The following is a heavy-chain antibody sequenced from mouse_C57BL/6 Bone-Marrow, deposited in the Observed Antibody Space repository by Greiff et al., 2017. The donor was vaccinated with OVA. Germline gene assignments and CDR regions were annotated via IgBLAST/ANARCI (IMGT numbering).Heavy chain of an antibody. Sequence: VQLQQSGAELVKPGASVKISCKASGYAFSSYWMNWVKQRPGKGLEWIGQIYPGDGDTNYNGKFKGKATLTADKSSSTAYLQLSSLTSEDSAVSFCARRADGNYVAFFDYWGKGTTLTVSS. CDR3: ARRADGNYVAFFDY. CDR1: GYAFSSYW. D-gene: IGHD2-1*01. V-gene: IGHV1-80*01. J-gene: IGHJ2*01. CDR2: IYPGDGDT.